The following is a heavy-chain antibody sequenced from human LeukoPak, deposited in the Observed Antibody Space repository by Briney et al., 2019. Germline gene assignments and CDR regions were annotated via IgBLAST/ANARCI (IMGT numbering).Heavy chain of an antibody. CDR3: ARPFQPGD. J-gene: IGHJ4*02. V-gene: IGHV3-33*08. CDR1: GFTFSSYG. Sequence: GGSLRLSCAASGFTFSSYGMHWVRQAPGKGLEWVGVIGYDGSNKYYADSVKGRFTISRDNSKNTLYLQMNSLRASDTAIYYCARPFQPGDWGQGTLVTVSA. D-gene: IGHD2-2*01. CDR2: IGYDGSNK.